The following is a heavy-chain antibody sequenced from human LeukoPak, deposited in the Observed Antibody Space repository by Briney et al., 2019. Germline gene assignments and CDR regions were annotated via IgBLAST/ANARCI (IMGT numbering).Heavy chain of an antibody. CDR2: IKQDGSEK. D-gene: IGHD3-10*01. CDR1: GFTFSSYW. CDR3: AKGYYGSGSPYDY. Sequence: GGSLRLSRAASGFTFSSYWMSWVRQAPGKGLEWVANIKQDGSEKYYVDSVKGRFTISRDNSKNTLYLQMNSLRAEDTAVYYCAKGYYGSGSPYDYWGQGTLVTVSS. J-gene: IGHJ4*02. V-gene: IGHV3-7*03.